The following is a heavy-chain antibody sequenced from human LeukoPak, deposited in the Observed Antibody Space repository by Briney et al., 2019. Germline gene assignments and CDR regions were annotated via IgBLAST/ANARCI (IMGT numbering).Heavy chain of an antibody. CDR2: ISSDSDSI. CDR3: AIDAWDLPLDAFDL. CDR1: GFTFSTYN. D-gene: IGHD1-26*01. Sequence: GGSLRLSCAVSGFTFSTYNMNWVRQAPGKGLEWVSYISSDSDSIYYADSVKGRFTISRDNAKNSLYLQMNSLRDEDTAVYYCAIDAWDLPLDAFDLWGQGTMVTVSS. J-gene: IGHJ3*01. V-gene: IGHV3-48*02.